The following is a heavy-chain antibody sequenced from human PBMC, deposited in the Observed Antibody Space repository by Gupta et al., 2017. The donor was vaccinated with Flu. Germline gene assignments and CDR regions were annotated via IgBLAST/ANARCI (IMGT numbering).Heavy chain of an antibody. V-gene: IGHV1-2*06. CDR1: GYSFTDYY. Sequence: VQLVQSGADVGKPGAPVKVSCKASGYSFTDYYIHWVRQAPGQGLEWMGRVNPHSGSTNYEHKFQGRVTLAMDTSISTAYMELTRLRSDDTAVYYCARERFCNTDSCYRWFDPWGQGTLVIVAS. D-gene: IGHD2-15*01. J-gene: IGHJ5*02. CDR2: VNPHSGST. CDR3: ARERFCNTDSCYRWFDP.